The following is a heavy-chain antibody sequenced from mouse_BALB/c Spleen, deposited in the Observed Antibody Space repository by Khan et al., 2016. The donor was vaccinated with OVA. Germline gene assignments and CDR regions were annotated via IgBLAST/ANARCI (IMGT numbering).Heavy chain of an antibody. Sequence: EVELVESGGGLVKPGGPLKLSCAASGFTFSTYAMSWVRQTPEKRLEWVATISSGGDYTYYPDNLAGRFTISRDNAKNTLYLQMSSLRYEDTAIWYRARHNDGPFAYWGQGTLVTVSA. CDR2: ISSGGDYT. D-gene: IGHD1-1*01. J-gene: IGHJ3*01. CDR1: GFTFSTYA. V-gene: IGHV5-9-3*01. CDR3: ARHNDGPFAY.